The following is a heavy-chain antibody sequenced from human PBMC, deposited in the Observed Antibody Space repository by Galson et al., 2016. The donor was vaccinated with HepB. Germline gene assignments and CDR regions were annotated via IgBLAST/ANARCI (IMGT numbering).Heavy chain of an antibody. CDR2: IGSKTYGATT. Sequence: SLRLSCAASGFTFGDYAMSWFRQAPGMGLEWVGFIGSKTYGATTEYAASVKGRFSISRDDSNSIAYLQMNSLKTEDTAVYYCSRATKLYYYDSSGYGYWGQGTLVTVSS. CDR1: GFTFGDYA. D-gene: IGHD3-22*01. V-gene: IGHV3-49*03. J-gene: IGHJ4*02. CDR3: SRATKLYYYDSSGYGY.